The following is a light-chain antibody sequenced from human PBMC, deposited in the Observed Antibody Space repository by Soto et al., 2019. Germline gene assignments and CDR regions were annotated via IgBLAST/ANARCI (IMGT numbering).Light chain of an antibody. V-gene: IGKV3-20*01. J-gene: IGKJ2*01. CDR2: GVF. CDR1: QSVNNDY. Sequence: ETVLTQSPGTVSLSPGERATLSCRTSQSVNNDYLAWYQQKTGQAPRLLIYGVFNRATGIPGRFSGSGSGTDFTLTISGLEPEDSAVYYCQHYDGSPRTFGQGTKLEIK. CDR3: QHYDGSPRT.